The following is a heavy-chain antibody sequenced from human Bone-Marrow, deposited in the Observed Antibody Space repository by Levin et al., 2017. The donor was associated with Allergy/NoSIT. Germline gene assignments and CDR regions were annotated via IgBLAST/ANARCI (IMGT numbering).Heavy chain of an antibody. V-gene: IGHV4-59*13. Sequence: GSLRLSCTVSGGSINTYYWSWIRQPPGKGLEWIGYVYNSGNTKYSPSLKSRVTISIDTSKNQFSLKLNSVTAADTAVYYCAREADGLTRDWFDTWGQGTLVSVSS. J-gene: IGHJ5*02. D-gene: IGHD5-24*01. CDR2: VYNSGNT. CDR3: AREADGLTRDWFDT. CDR1: GGSINTYY.